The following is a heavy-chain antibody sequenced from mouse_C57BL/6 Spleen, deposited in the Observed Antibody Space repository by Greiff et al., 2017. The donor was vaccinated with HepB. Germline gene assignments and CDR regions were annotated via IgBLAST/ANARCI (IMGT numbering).Heavy chain of an antibody. CDR3: ARENYGSSDDY. D-gene: IGHD1-1*01. Sequence: EVKLVESGGGLVKPGGSLKLSCSASGFTFSSYAMSWVRQTPEKRLEWVATISDGGSYTYYPDNVKGRFTISRDNAKNNLYLQMSHLKSEDTAMYYCARENYGSSDDYWGQGTSVTVSS. J-gene: IGHJ4*01. V-gene: IGHV5-4*01. CDR1: GFTFSSYA. CDR2: ISDGGSYT.